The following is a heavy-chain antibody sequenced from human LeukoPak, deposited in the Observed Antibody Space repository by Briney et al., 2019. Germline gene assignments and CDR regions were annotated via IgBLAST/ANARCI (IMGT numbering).Heavy chain of an antibody. D-gene: IGHD4-17*01. CDR1: GFTFSSYA. CDR2: ISSNGGST. CDR3: ARTYDYGDYGYYYYYMDV. Sequence: PGGSLRLSCAASGFTFSSYAMHWVRQDPGKGLEYVSAISSNGGSTYYANSVKGRFTISRDNSKNTLYLQMGSLRAEDMAVYYCARTYDYGDYGYYYYYMDVWGKGTTVTVSS. J-gene: IGHJ6*03. V-gene: IGHV3-64*01.